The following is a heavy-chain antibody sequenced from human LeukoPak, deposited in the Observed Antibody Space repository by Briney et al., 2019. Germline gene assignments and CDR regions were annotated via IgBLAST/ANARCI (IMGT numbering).Heavy chain of an antibody. V-gene: IGHV3-30*18. Sequence: GGSLRLSCAASGFTFSSYGMPWVRQAPGKGLEWVAVISYDGSDKYSADSVKGRFTISRDNSKNTLYLQMNSLRAEDTAVYYCAKNAHYQGYSYGGIDYWGQGTLVTVSS. D-gene: IGHD5-18*01. CDR3: AKNAHYQGYSYGGIDY. J-gene: IGHJ4*02. CDR2: ISYDGSDK. CDR1: GFTFSSYG.